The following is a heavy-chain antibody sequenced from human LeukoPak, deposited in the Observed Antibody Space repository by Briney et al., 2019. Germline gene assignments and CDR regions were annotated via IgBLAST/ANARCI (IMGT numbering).Heavy chain of an antibody. J-gene: IGHJ5*02. V-gene: IGHV5-51*01. CDR2: IYSGDSDT. CDR3: ARHSIPRGFDP. CDR1: RYSFTSHW. D-gene: IGHD2-21*01. Sequence: GESLKISCKGSRYSFTSHWIGWVRQMPGKGLEWMGIIYSGDSDTRYSPSFQGQVTISADKSTTTAYLQWSSLKASDTAMYYCARHSIPRGFDPWGQGTLVTVSS.